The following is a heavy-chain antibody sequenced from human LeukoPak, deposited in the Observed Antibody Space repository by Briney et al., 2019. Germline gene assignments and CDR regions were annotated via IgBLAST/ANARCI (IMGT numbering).Heavy chain of an antibody. CDR3: AKDGRMVASDMDV. J-gene: IGHJ6*02. CDR1: GITFSAFW. CDR2: INRDGSAK. D-gene: IGHD2-15*01. Sequence: GGSLRLSCAASGITFSAFWMSWVRQAPGKGLEWVANINRDGSAKYYVDSVKGRFTVSRDNAKNSLYLQMNSLRAEDTAVYYCAKDGRMVASDMDVWGQGTTVTVSS. V-gene: IGHV3-7*01.